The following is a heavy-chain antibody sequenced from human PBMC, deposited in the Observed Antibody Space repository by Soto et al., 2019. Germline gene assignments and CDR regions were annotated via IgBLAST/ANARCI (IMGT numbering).Heavy chain of an antibody. V-gene: IGHV1-3*01. CDR2: INADNGDT. J-gene: IGHJ4*02. D-gene: IGHD4-4*01. CDR3: ARELQGLYCFDF. CDR1: GCTFTSYD. Sequence: ASVKVSCKSSGCTFTSYDIHWVRQAPGQRLEWMGWINADNGDTKESQKFSGRVTITRDTSANTAFMELSSLRSEDTAMYYCARELQGLYCFDFWGQGTLVTVSS.